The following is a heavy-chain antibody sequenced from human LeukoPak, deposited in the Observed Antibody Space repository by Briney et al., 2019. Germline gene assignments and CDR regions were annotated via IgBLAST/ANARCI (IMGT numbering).Heavy chain of an antibody. Sequence: ASVKVSCKASGYMFTSYGLSWVRQAPGQGLEWVGWISAYNGNTNYAQKLQGRVTMTTDTSTSTAYMDLRSLRSDDTAVYYCARVRNSGFRYVDSWGQGTLVTVSS. CDR3: ARVRNSGFRYVDS. CDR1: GYMFTSYG. D-gene: IGHD5-12*01. V-gene: IGHV1-18*01. CDR2: ISAYNGNT. J-gene: IGHJ4*02.